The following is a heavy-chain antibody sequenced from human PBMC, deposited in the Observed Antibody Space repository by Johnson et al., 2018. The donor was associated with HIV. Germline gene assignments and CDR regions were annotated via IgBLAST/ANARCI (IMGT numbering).Heavy chain of an antibody. V-gene: IGHV3-23*04. CDR1: GFTFSSYA. Sequence: VQLVESGGGLVQPGGSLRLSCAASGFTFSSYAMSWVRQAPGKGLEWVSAISGSGGSTGYAASVKGRFTISRDDSKNTLYLQMSSLRAEDTAVYYCARGGGSSSWYQADAFDICGQGTMVTVSS. CDR3: ARGGGSSSWYQADAFDI. J-gene: IGHJ3*02. D-gene: IGHD6-13*01. CDR2: ISGSGGST.